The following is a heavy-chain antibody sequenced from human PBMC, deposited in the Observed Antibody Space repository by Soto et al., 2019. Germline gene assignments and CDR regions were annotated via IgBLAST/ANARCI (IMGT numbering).Heavy chain of an antibody. CDR1: GFTFSSYA. CDR3: LRAGFGITACIYDMDI. J-gene: IGHJ6*02. V-gene: IGHV3-64D*06. Sequence: GGSVRLSCSASGFTFSSYAMHWVRQAPGKGLEYVSAISRNGGSTYYADSVKGRFTISRDNSKNTLYLQMSSLRAEDTAVYYCLRAGFGITACIYDMDILYQEATLTVSS. D-gene: IGHD1-20*01. CDR2: ISRNGGST.